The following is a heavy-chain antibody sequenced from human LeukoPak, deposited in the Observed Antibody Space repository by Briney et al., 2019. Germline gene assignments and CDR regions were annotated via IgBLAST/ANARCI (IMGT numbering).Heavy chain of an antibody. CDR1: GFTFRSYE. Sequence: GGSLRLSCAASGFTFRSYEMNWVRQAPGKGLEWVAVISYDGSIKYYADSVKGRFTISRDSSKNTLYLQMNSLTTEDTAVYYCAKGEGRFGELLAIDYWGQGTLVTVSS. J-gene: IGHJ4*02. CDR3: AKGEGRFGELLAIDY. CDR2: ISYDGSIK. V-gene: IGHV3-30*18. D-gene: IGHD3-10*01.